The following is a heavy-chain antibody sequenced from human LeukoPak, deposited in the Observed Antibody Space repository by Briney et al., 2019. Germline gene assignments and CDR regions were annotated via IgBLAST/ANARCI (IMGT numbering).Heavy chain of an antibody. CDR2: ISGSGGTT. CDR3: AKANVALPRHYYFDS. CDR1: GFSFHNYV. Sequence: GGSLRLSCAASGFSFHNYVMSWVRQAPGKGLEWVSGISGSGGTTYYADSVMGRFTISRDTSKNTVSLQMNSLRAEDTALYFCAKANVALPRHYYFDSWGQGIPVTVSS. J-gene: IGHJ4*02. D-gene: IGHD5-12*01. V-gene: IGHV3-23*01.